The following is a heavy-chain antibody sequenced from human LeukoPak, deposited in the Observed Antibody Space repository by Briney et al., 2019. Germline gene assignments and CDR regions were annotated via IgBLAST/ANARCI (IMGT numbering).Heavy chain of an antibody. J-gene: IGHJ4*02. CDR1: GGSISSDY. D-gene: IGHD6-13*01. CDR3: AKGGGGIAADY. Sequence: SETLSLTCSVSGGSISSDYWSWLRQSPGKGLEWIGYISFRGSTNYNPSFKSRVTMSLDTSRNQFSLRLRSVTAADTAMYYCAKGGGGIAADYWGQGTLVTVSS. CDR2: ISFRGST. V-gene: IGHV4-59*01.